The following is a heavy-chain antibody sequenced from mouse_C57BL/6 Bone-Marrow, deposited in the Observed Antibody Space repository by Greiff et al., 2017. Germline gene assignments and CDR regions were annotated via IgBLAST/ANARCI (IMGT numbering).Heavy chain of an antibody. CDR3: AIFTTVVGYYAMDY. CDR2: IHPSDSDT. V-gene: IGHV1-74*01. CDR1: GYTFTSYW. Sequence: QVQLQQPGAELVKPGASVKVSCKASGYTFTSYWMHWVKQRPGQGLEWIGRIHPSDSDTNYNQKFKGKATLTVDKSSSSAYMKLSSLTSEASAFYYCAIFTTVVGYYAMDYWGQGTSVTVSS. D-gene: IGHD1-1*01. J-gene: IGHJ4*01.